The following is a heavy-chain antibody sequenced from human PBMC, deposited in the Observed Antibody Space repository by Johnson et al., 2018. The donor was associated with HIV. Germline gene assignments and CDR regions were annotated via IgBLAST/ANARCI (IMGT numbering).Heavy chain of an antibody. Sequence: QMQLVESGGGLVQPGGSLRLSCAASGFTFSSYWMSWVRQAPGKGLEWVAFIRSNGRDQYYGDSVKGRFTISRDKNMLYLQMNSLRAEDTADYYCVRDQGSGWPTNAFDIWGRGTRVTVSS. J-gene: IGHJ3*02. CDR1: GFTFSSYW. D-gene: IGHD6-19*01. CDR3: VRDQGSGWPTNAFDI. V-gene: IGHV3-30*02. CDR2: IRSNGRDQ.